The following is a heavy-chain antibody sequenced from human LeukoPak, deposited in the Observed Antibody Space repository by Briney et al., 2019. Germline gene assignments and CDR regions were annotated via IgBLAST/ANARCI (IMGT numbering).Heavy chain of an antibody. Sequence: SGGSLRLSCAASGFTSSRNGMHWVRQAPDKGLEWVAVISYDGSNKYYADSVKGRFTIPRDNSKNTLYLQMNSLRAEDTAVYYCAKDRGSYYFDYWGQGTLVTVSS. CDR3: AKDRGSYYFDY. V-gene: IGHV3-30*18. D-gene: IGHD3-10*01. CDR2: ISYDGSNK. CDR1: GFTSSRNG. J-gene: IGHJ4*02.